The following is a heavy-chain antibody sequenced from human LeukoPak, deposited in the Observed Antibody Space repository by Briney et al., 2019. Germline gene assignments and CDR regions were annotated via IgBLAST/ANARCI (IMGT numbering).Heavy chain of an antibody. V-gene: IGHV3-74*01. CDR2: INSDGSST. CDR3: AKDLNSVTTMGAFDY. Sequence: GGSLRLSCAASGFTFSSYWMHWVRQAPGKGLVWVSRINSDGSSTSYADSVKGRFTISRDNSKNTLYLQMNSLRAEDTAVYYCAKDLNSVTTMGAFDYWGQGTLVTVSS. J-gene: IGHJ4*02. CDR1: GFTFSSYW. D-gene: IGHD4-17*01.